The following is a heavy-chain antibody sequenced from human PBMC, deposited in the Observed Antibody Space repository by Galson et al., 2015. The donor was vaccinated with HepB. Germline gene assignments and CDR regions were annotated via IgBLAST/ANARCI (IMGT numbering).Heavy chain of an antibody. Sequence: SLRLSCAASGFTVSSNYMSWVRQAPGKGLEWVSVIYSGGSTYYADSVKGRFTISRDNSKSTLYLQMNSLSAADTAVYYCAKDSTYFDFWGQGTLVTVSS. CDR2: IYSGGST. J-gene: IGHJ4*02. CDR3: AKDSTYFDF. V-gene: IGHV3-53*01. CDR1: GFTVSSNY.